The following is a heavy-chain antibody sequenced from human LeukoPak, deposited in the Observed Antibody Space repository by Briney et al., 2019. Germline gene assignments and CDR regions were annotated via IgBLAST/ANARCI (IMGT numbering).Heavy chain of an antibody. V-gene: IGHV3-7*01. J-gene: IGHJ3*02. CDR2: IKQDGSEK. CDR3: VRGGFMHAFDI. D-gene: IGHD3-16*01. Sequence: GGSLRLSCAASGFTFSNYWMSWVRQAPGKGLEWVANIKQDGSEKYYVDSVKGRFTISRDNAKNSLYLQMNGLRVEDTAVYYCVRGGFMHAFDIWGQGTKVTVSS. CDR1: GFTFSNYW.